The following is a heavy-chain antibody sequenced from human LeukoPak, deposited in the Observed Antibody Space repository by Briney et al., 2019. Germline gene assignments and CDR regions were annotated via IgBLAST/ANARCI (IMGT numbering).Heavy chain of an antibody. Sequence: GGSLRLSCTASGFTFGDYAMSWVRQAPGKGLEWVGFIRSKAYGGTTEYAAAVKGRFTISRDDSKSIAYLQMNSLKTEDTAVYYCTRVVSGSYFIPPDYWGQGTLVTVSS. J-gene: IGHJ4*02. D-gene: IGHD1-26*01. CDR2: IRSKAYGGTT. CDR1: GFTFGDYA. CDR3: TRVVSGSYFIPPDY. V-gene: IGHV3-49*04.